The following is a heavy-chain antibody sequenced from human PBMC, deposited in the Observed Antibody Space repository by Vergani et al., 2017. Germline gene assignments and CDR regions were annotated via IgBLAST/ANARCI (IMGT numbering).Heavy chain of an antibody. D-gene: IGHD3-22*01. CDR2: IIPIFGTA. CDR1: GGTFSSYA. CDR3: AGGAYYDSSGYPNHSYYSYGMDV. V-gene: IGHV1-69*01. Sequence: QVQLVQSGAEVKKPGSSVKVSCKASGGTFSSYAISWVRQAPGQGLEWMGGIIPIFGTANYAQKFQGRVTITADESTSTAYMERSSLRSEATAVYYCAGGAYYDSSGYPNHSYYSYGMDVWGQGTTVTVSS. J-gene: IGHJ6*02.